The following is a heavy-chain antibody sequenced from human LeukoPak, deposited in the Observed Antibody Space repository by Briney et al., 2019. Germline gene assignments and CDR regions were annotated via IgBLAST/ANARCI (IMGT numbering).Heavy chain of an antibody. CDR2: INPSGGST. D-gene: IGHD6-19*01. V-gene: IGHV1-46*01. Sequence: ASVKVSCKASGYTFTSYDINWVRQAPGQGLEWMGIINPSGGSTSYAQKFQGRVTMTRDTSTSTVYMELSSLRSEDTAVYYCARDTVAGDVFDYWGQGTLVTVSS. J-gene: IGHJ4*02. CDR3: ARDTVAGDVFDY. CDR1: GYTFTSYD.